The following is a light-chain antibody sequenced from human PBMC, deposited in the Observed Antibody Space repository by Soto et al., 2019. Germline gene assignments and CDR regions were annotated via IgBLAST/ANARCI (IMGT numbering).Light chain of an antibody. V-gene: IGLV2-14*01. J-gene: IGLJ2*01. CDR3: SSYTSSSTL. Sequence: QSALTQPASVSGSPGQSITISCTGTSSDVGFYNYVSWYRQHPGKAPKLMIYEVSYRPSGVSNRFSGSKSGNTASLTISGLQAEDEADYYCSSYTSSSTLFGGGTKLTVL. CDR2: EVS. CDR1: SSDVGFYNY.